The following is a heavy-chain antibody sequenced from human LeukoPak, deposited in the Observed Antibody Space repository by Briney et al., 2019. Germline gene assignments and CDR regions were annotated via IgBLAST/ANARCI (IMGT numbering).Heavy chain of an antibody. CDR1: GFTLITYS. V-gene: IGHV3-48*01. CDR3: ARETDSTLFDY. CDR2: ISSSSDTI. Sequence: GSLRLSCAASGFTLITYSMNWVRQAPGKGLEWVSYISSSSDTIYYADSVKGRFTISRDNAKNSLYLQMNSLRAEDTAVYYCARETDSTLFDYWGQGTLVTVSS. D-gene: IGHD2-2*01. J-gene: IGHJ4*02.